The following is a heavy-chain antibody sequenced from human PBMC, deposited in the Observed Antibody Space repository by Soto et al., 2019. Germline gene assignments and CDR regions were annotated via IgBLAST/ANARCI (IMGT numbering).Heavy chain of an antibody. D-gene: IGHD6-19*01. J-gene: IGHJ3*02. CDR3: AKDQEWLVVNDAFDI. Sequence: PGGSLRLSCAASGFTFSSSWMHWVRQAPGKGLVWVSRGSGDGSSTNYADSVKGRFTISRDNSKNTLYLQMNSLRAEDTAVYYCAKDQEWLVVNDAFDIWGQGTMVTVSS. V-gene: IGHV3-74*01. CDR2: GSGDGSST. CDR1: GFTFSSSW.